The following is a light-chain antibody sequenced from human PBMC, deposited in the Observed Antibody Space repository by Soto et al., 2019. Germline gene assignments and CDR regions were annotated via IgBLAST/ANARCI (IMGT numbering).Light chain of an antibody. CDR1: QSVLYSSNNKNY. CDR2: WAS. CDR3: QHYYSTPYT. J-gene: IGKJ2*01. Sequence: DIVMTQSPDSLAVSLGERATINCKSSQSVLYSSNNKNYLAWYQQKPGQPPKRIIYWASTRESGVPDRFSGSGSGTDFTLTISSLQAEDVAHYYCQHYYSTPYTFGQGTKLEIK. V-gene: IGKV4-1*01.